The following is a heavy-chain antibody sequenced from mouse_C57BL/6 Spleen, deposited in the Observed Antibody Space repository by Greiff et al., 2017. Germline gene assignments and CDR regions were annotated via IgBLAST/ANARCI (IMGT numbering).Heavy chain of an antibody. CDR2: IYPGDGDT. V-gene: IGHV1-82*01. Sequence: QVQLQQSGPELVKPGASVKISCKASGYAFSSSWMNWVKQRPGKGLEWIGRIYPGDGDTNYNGKFKGKATLTADKSSSTAYMQLSSLTSEDSAVYFYASRYSDYPAWFAYWGQGTLVTVSA. CDR1: GYAFSSSW. D-gene: IGHD2-13*01. CDR3: ASRYSDYPAWFAY. J-gene: IGHJ3*01.